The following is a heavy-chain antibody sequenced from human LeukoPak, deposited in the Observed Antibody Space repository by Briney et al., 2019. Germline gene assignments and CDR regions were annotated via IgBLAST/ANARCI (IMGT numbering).Heavy chain of an antibody. Sequence: GGSLRLSCAASGFTFSSYAMSWVRQAPGKGLEWVSGLSNSGDSRYYADSVQGRFTISRDNSKNTLYLQMNSLRAEDTAVYYCAKGTMIVVFDGYWGQGTLVTVSS. V-gene: IGHV3-23*01. CDR3: AKGTMIVVFDGY. CDR2: LSNSGDSR. J-gene: IGHJ4*02. CDR1: GFTFSSYA. D-gene: IGHD3-22*01.